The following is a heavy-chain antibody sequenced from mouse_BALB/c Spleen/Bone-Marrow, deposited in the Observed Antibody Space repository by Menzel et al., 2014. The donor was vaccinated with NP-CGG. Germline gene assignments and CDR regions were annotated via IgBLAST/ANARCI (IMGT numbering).Heavy chain of an antibody. CDR3: AREYGTSYDYYFDV. D-gene: IGHD1-1*01. Sequence: EVQGVESGGGLVKPGGSLKPSCAASGFTFSDYYMYWVRQTPEKRLEWVATISDGGSYTYYPDSVKGRFTVSRDNAKNNLYLQMSSLKSEDTAMYYCAREYGTSYDYYFDVWGAGTTVTVSS. V-gene: IGHV5-4*02. J-gene: IGHJ1*01. CDR1: GFTFSDYY. CDR2: ISDGGSYT.